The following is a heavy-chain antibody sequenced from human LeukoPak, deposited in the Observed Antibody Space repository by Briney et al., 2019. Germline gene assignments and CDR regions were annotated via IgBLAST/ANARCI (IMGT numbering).Heavy chain of an antibody. CDR1: GGSFSGYY. V-gene: IGHV4-34*01. CDR2: INHSGST. D-gene: IGHD4-23*01. Sequence: SETLSLTCAVYGGSFSGYYWSWIRQPPGKGLEWIGEINHSGSTNYNPSLKSRVTISVDTSKNQFSLKLSSVTAADTAVYYCARHAVGYGGKEGSEPNRRIVYYYYYYMDVWGKGTTVTVSS. CDR3: ARHAVGYGGKEGSEPNRRIVYYYYYYMDV. J-gene: IGHJ6*03.